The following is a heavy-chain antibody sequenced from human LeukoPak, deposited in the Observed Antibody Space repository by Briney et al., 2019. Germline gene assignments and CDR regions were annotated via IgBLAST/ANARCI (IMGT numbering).Heavy chain of an antibody. CDR1: GGSISSYY. Sequence: SETLSLTCTVSGGSISSYYWSWIRQPPGKGLEWIGYIYTSGSTSYNPSLKSRVTISVDTSKNQFSLKLSSVTAADTAVYYCARAPLFDYWGQGTLVTVSS. CDR2: IYTSGST. J-gene: IGHJ4*02. CDR3: ARAPLFDY. V-gene: IGHV4-4*09.